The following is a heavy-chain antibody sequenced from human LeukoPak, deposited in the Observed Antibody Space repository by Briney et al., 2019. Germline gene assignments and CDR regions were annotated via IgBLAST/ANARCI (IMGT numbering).Heavy chain of an antibody. D-gene: IGHD3-16*01. J-gene: IGHJ4*02. CDR3: AKGESQPKYYFDY. CDR1: GCTFTNYA. Sequence: GGSLRLSCAASGCTFTNYAMRWVRQARGKGLEWVSTVNPGGSGTYYADSVKGRFTVSRDNSKNMVYLQMNCLRPEDTALYYCAKGESQPKYYFDYWGQGALVTVSS. V-gene: IGHV3-23*01. CDR2: VNPGGSGT.